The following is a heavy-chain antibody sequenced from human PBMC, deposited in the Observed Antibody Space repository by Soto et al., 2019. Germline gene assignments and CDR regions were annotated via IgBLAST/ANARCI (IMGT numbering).Heavy chain of an antibody. CDR1: GDSVSSNSAA. D-gene: IGHD6-6*01. V-gene: IGHV6-1*01. CDR3: ARVSVRQLGTYYFDY. J-gene: IGHJ4*02. CDR2: TYYRSKWYN. Sequence: SQTLSLTCAISGDSVSSNSAAWNWIRQSPSRGLEWLGRTYYRSKWYNDYAVSVKSRITINPDTSKNQFSLQLDSVTPEDTAVYYCARVSVRQLGTYYFDYWGQGPLVTVS.